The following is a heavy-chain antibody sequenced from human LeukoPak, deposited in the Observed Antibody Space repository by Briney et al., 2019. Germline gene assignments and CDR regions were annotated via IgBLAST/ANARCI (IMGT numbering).Heavy chain of an antibody. CDR3: ARGSDLYSSSWEYNWFDP. CDR1: GGSISTYY. CDR2: ISNSGST. V-gene: IGHV4-59*01. Sequence: SETLSLTCSVSGGSISTYYWSWIRQTPGKGLEWIGYISNSGSTNYNPSLKSRVTISVDTSKNQSSLKLSSVTAADTAVYYCARGSDLYSSSWEYNWFDPWGQGTLVTVSS. D-gene: IGHD6-13*01. J-gene: IGHJ5*02.